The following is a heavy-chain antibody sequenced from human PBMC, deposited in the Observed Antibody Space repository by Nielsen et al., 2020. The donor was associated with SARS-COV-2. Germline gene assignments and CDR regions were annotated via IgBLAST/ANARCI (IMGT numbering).Heavy chain of an antibody. V-gene: IGHV3-23*01. D-gene: IGHD2-2*02. J-gene: IGHJ6*03. CDR3: ARRGGGYCSSTSCYTAYYYYYMDV. CDR2: ISGSGGST. CDR1: GFTFSSYA. Sequence: GESLKISCAASGFTFSSYAMSWVRQAPGKGLEWVSAISGSGGSTYYADSVKGRFTISRDNSKNTLYLQMNSLRAEDTAVYYCARRGGGYCSSTSCYTAYYYYYMDVWGKGTTVTVSS.